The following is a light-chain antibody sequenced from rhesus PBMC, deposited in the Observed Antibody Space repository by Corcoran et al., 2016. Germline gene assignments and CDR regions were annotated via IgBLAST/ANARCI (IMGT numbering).Light chain of an antibody. CDR2: YTN. CDR1: QGIRSD. CDR3: QQGNSNPLT. J-gene: IGKJ4*01. V-gene: IGKV1-32*02. Sequence: DIQMSQSPSSLSASVGDRVTITCRASQGIRSDLNWYKQKPGKAPKLLIDYTNSLASGVPSRFSGSGSGTEFTLTISSLQPEDFATYYCQQGNSNPLTFGGGTRVELK.